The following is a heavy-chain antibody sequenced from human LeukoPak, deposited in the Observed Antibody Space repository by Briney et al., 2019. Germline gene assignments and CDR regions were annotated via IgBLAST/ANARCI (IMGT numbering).Heavy chain of an antibody. CDR2: IYYSGST. Sequence: SETLSLTCTVSGGSISSYYWSWIRQPPGKGLEWIGYIYYSGSTNYNPSLTSRVTISVDTSKNQFSLKLSSVTAADTAVYYCARVGSSWYYFDYWGQGTLVTVSS. D-gene: IGHD6-13*01. CDR1: GGSISSYY. CDR3: ARVGSSWYYFDY. V-gene: IGHV4-59*01. J-gene: IGHJ4*02.